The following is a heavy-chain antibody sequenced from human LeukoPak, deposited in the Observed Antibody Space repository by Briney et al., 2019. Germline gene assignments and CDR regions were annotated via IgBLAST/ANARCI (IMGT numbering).Heavy chain of an antibody. Sequence: SGGSLRLSCAASGFTFSSYAMSWVRQAPGKGLEWVSSFSGSGGSTYYADSVKGRFTISRDNSENTLYLQMNSLRAEDTAVYYCAKDMYASYFDWLSVGAFDYWGQGTLVTVSS. CDR1: GFTFSSYA. CDR2: FSGSGGST. D-gene: IGHD3-9*01. J-gene: IGHJ4*02. V-gene: IGHV3-23*01. CDR3: AKDMYASYFDWLSVGAFDY.